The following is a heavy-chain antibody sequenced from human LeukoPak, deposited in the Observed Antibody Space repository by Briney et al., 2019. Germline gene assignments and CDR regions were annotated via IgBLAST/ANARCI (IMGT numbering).Heavy chain of an antibody. CDR2: INHSGST. CDR3: ARGNLIVTGFDY. CDR1: GGSFSGYY. J-gene: IGHJ4*02. D-gene: IGHD3-22*01. V-gene: IGHV4-34*01. Sequence: SETLSLTCAVYGGSFSGYYWSWIRQPPGKGLEWIGEINHSGSTNYNPSLKSRVTISVDTSKNQFSLKLSSVTAADTAVYYCARGNLIVTGFDYWGQGTLVTVSS.